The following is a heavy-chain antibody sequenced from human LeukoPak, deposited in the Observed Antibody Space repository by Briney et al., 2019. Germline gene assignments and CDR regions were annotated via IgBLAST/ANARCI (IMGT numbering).Heavy chain of an antibody. Sequence: GASVKVSCKASGYTFTSYGISWVRQAPGQGLEWMGRISAYNGNTNYAQKLQGRVTMTTDTSTSTAYMELRSLRSDDTAVYYCARDLVGGYYDSSGYYVDYWGQGTLVTVSS. CDR3: ARDLVGGYYDSSGYYVDY. V-gene: IGHV1-18*01. D-gene: IGHD3-22*01. CDR1: GYTFTSYG. CDR2: ISAYNGNT. J-gene: IGHJ4*02.